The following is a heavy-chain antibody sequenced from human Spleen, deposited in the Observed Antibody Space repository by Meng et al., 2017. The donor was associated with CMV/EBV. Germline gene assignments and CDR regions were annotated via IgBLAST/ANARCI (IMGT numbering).Heavy chain of an antibody. J-gene: IGHJ4*02. CDR3: ERPRSPLRALDY. Sequence: GESLKISWKGSGYSFTSYWIGWVRQIPGKGLEWMGIVYPGASETRYSPSFQGQVTMSADKYISTAYLQWSSLKAADTAIYYCERPRSPLRALDYWGQGTLVTVSS. CDR2: VYPGASET. CDR1: GYSFTSYW. V-gene: IGHV5-51*01.